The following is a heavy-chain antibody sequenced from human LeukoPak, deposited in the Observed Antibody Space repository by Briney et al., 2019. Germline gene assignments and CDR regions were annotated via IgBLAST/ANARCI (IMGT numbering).Heavy chain of an antibody. J-gene: IGHJ4*02. D-gene: IGHD3-9*01. CDR3: AKGGSFDWLSKNYYFDY. Sequence: PGGSLRLSCAASGFTFSIYAMKWVRQAPGKGLEWVSALSGSGGSTDYVDSVKGRFTISRDNSKNTLFLQMNSLRAEDTAVYYCAKGGSFDWLSKNYYFDYWGQGTLVTVSS. CDR2: LSGSGGST. V-gene: IGHV3-23*01. CDR1: GFTFSIYA.